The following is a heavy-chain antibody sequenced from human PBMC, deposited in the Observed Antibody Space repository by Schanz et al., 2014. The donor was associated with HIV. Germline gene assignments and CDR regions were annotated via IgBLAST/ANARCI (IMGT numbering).Heavy chain of an antibody. CDR3: GTYNYGSGHDY. CDR2: ISGSGVST. Sequence: VQLVESGGGVVRPGRSLRLSCAASGFTFSNFAMSWVRQAPGKGLEWVSSISGSGVSTFYAGSGKGRFAISRDKSKNTLYLQMNSLRAEDTAIYHCGTYNYGSGHDYWGQGTLVTVSS. CDR1: GFTFSNFA. J-gene: IGHJ4*02. D-gene: IGHD3-10*01. V-gene: IGHV3-23*04.